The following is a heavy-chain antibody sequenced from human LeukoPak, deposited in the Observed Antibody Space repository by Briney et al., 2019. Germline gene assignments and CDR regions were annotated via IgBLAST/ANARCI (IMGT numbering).Heavy chain of an antibody. D-gene: IGHD6-13*01. CDR1: GYTFTSYY. J-gene: IGHJ3*02. V-gene: IGHV1-69*13. CDR2: IIPIFGTA. Sequence: SVKVSCKASGYTFTSYYMHWVRQAPGQGLEWMGGIIPIFGTANYAQKFQGRVTITADESTSTAYMELSSLRSEDTAVYYCARDFVAAALSSGRDAFDIWGQGTMVTVSS. CDR3: ARDFVAAALSSGRDAFDI.